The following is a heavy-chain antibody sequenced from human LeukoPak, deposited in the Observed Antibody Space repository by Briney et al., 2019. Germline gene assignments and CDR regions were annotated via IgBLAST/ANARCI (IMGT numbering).Heavy chain of an antibody. J-gene: IGHJ6*03. CDR1: GFTFSSYG. CDR2: IRYDGSNK. D-gene: IGHD3-22*01. Sequence: HPGGSLRLSCAASGFTFSSYGMHWVRQAPGKGLEWVAFIRYDGSNKYYADSVKGRFTISRDNSKNTLYLQMNSLRAEDTAVYYCAKGAMIVVVWDYYMDVWGKGTTVTISS. V-gene: IGHV3-30*02. CDR3: AKGAMIVVVWDYYMDV.